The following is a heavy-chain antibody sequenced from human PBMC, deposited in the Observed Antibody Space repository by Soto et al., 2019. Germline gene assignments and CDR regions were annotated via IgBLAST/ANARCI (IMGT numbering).Heavy chain of an antibody. CDR2: IYYSGST. CDR1: GGSISSSSYY. J-gene: IGHJ6*02. V-gene: IGHV4-39*01. D-gene: IGHD6-13*01. Sequence: ASETLSLTCTVSGGSISSSSYYWGWIRQPPGKGLEWIGSIYYSGSTYYNPSLKSRVTISVDTSKNQFSLKLSSVTAADTAVYYCARLKQQLVRLYYYYGMDVWGQGTTVTSP. CDR3: ARLKQQLVRLYYYYGMDV.